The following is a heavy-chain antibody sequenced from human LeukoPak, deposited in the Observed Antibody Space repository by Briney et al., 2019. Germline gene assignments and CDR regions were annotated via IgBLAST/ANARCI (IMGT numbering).Heavy chain of an antibody. D-gene: IGHD4-11*01. CDR1: GYTFTSYG. Sequence: ASVKVSCKASGYTFTSYGISWVRQAPGQGLEWMGWISAYNGNTNYAQKLQGRVTMTTDTSTSTAYMELSSLRSEDTAVYYCATDLQAATRQMDVWGQGTTVTVSS. CDR2: ISAYNGNT. J-gene: IGHJ6*02. CDR3: ATDLQAATRQMDV. V-gene: IGHV1-18*01.